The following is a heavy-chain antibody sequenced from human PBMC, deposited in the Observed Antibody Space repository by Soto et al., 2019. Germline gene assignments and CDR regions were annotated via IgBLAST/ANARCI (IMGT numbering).Heavy chain of an antibody. D-gene: IGHD6-6*01. CDR1: GGSISDFY. V-gene: IGHV4-59*01. CDR2: IYYSGST. J-gene: IGHJ4*02. CDR3: ARVWGLAARTFED. Sequence: GPGPGTTSETLSLTCTVSGGSISDFYWSWIRQPPGKGLEWIGYIYYSGSTNYNPSLKSRVTISVDTSKKLFSLNLMSMSPADKAVYCGARVWGLAARTFEDWGPGTLVAVSS.